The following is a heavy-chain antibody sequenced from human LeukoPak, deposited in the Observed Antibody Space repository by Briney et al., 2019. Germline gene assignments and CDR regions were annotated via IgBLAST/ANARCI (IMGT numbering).Heavy chain of an antibody. CDR3: PCVSGIFSALRLRSLFDP. CDR1: GVTVTSSTNS. V-gene: IGHV4-39*02. CDR2: IYKNWNA. Sequence: SETLSVTCTPSGVTVTSSTNSWVWIRQPPGKGLEWIGSIYKNWNAYYNPSLKSRVTISVDTSKNHFSRNLSSLNGADTAVYYWPCVSGIFSALRLRSLFDPWGQGTLVTVSS. D-gene: IGHD1-26*01. J-gene: IGHJ5*02.